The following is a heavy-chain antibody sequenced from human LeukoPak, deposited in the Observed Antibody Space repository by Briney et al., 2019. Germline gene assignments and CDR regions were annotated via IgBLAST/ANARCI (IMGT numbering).Heavy chain of an antibody. J-gene: IGHJ4*02. Sequence: KPSETLSLTCTVSGGSISSSNYYWGWIRQPPGKGLEWIGSIYYSGSTYYNPSLKSRVTISVDTSKNQFSLKLSSVTAADTAMYYCARLHYDYVWGSYRSFDYWGQGTPVTVSS. V-gene: IGHV4-39*07. CDR1: GGSISSSNYY. CDR2: IYYSGST. D-gene: IGHD3-16*02. CDR3: ARLHYDYVWGSYRSFDY.